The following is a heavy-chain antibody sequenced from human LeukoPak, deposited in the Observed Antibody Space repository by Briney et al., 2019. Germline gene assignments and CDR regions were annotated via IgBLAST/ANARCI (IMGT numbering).Heavy chain of an antibody. CDR1: GFTFSSFA. D-gene: IGHD1-26*01. Sequence: GGSLRLSCSASGFTFSSFAMFWVRQAPGKGLEYVSGISSDGGRTNYADSLKARFTISRDNSKVTLYLQMTSLRPEDTAIHYCVKDPSGNYFYFDYWGQGTLVTVSS. CDR3: VKDPSGNYFYFDY. V-gene: IGHV3-64D*09. CDR2: ISSDGGRT. J-gene: IGHJ4*02.